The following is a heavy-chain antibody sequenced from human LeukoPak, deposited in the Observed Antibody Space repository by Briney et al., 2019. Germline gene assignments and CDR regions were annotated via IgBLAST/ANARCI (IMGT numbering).Heavy chain of an antibody. CDR1: GFTVSSNY. Sequence: GGSLRLSCAASGFTVSSNYMIGVRQAPGKGLEWVSSITSSSSYIYYADSVKGRFTISRHNAKNSLYLQLNSLRAEDTAVYYCAELGITMIGGVWGKGTTVSISS. D-gene: IGHD3-10*02. CDR3: AELGITMIGGV. J-gene: IGHJ6*04. V-gene: IGHV3-21*01. CDR2: ITSSSSYI.